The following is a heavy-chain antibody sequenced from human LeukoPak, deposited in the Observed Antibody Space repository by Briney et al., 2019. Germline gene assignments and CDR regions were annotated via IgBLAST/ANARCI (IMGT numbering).Heavy chain of an antibody. CDR3: ARVGWLSINFDY. D-gene: IGHD6-19*01. CDR2: IYHSGST. J-gene: IGHJ4*02. CDR1: GYSISSGYY. V-gene: IGHV4-38-2*02. Sequence: SETLSLTCTVSGYSISSGYYWGWIRQPPGKGLEWIGSIYHSGSTYYNPSLKSRVTISVDTSKNQFSLKLSSVTAADTAVYYCARVGWLSINFDYWGQGTLVTVSS.